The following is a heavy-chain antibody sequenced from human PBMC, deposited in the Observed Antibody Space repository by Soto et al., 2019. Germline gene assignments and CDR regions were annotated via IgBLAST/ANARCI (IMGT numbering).Heavy chain of an antibody. J-gene: IGHJ4*02. CDR1: GASISSNF. D-gene: IGHD3-22*01. CDR3: AGHYYDSSGYYVSPYHFDY. V-gene: IGHV4-59*08. Sequence: SETLSLTCSVSGASISSNFWSWIRQPPGKGLEWIGEIYHSGSSNYNPSLKSRVTISVDTSKNQFSLKLSSVTAADTAVYFCAGHYYDSSGYYVSPYHFDYWGQGTPVTVSS. CDR2: IYHSGSS.